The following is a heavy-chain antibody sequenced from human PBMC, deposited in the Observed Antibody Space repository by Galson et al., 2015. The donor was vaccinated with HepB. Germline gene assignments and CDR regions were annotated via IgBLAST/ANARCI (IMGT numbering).Heavy chain of an antibody. CDR2: ISGSGGST. CDR1: GFTFSSYA. Sequence: SLRLSCAASGFTFSSYAMSWVRQAPGKGLEWVSAISGSGGSTYYADSVKGRFTISRDNSKNTLYLQMNSLRAEDTAVYYCAKDGFPSSSWHGTYFDYWGQGTLVTVSS. J-gene: IGHJ4*02. CDR3: AKDGFPSSSWHGTYFDY. D-gene: IGHD6-13*01. V-gene: IGHV3-23*01.